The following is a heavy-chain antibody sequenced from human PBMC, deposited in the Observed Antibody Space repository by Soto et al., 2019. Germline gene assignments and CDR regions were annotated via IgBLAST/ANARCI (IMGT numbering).Heavy chain of an antibody. CDR1: XXXXXXXX. CDR3: ARDASHIHTRCCCWSGLYNLGSYYDGMYV. V-gene: IGHV3-30-3*01. Sequence: PGGSLRLXXTAXXXXXXXXXXXWVRQAPGKGLELVAVISYDGSNKYSGDAVNSQFTISRDNPKSTLYRQMNIRGTENTAVYDGARDASHIHTRCCCWSGLYNLGSYYDGMYVWGQVTTITVSS. CDR2: ISYDGSNK. D-gene: IGHD3-3*01. J-gene: IGHJ6*02.